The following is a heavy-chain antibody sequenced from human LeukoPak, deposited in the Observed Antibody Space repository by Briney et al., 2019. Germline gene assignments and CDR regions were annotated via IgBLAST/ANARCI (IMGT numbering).Heavy chain of an antibody. D-gene: IGHD3-3*01. Sequence: ASVKVSCKASGYTFTSYGISWVRQAPGQGLEWMGWISAYNGNTNYAQKLQGRVTMTTDTSTSTAYMELSSLRSEDTAVYYCARPIWSGYYSDAFDIWGQGTMVTVSS. V-gene: IGHV1-18*01. CDR1: GYTFTSYG. CDR2: ISAYNGNT. CDR3: ARPIWSGYYSDAFDI. J-gene: IGHJ3*02.